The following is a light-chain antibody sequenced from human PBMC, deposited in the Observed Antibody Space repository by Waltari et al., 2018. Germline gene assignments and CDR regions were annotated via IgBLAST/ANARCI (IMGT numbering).Light chain of an antibody. CDR3: QVWDSSSDHWV. V-gene: IGLV3-21*02. CDR2: DDR. Sequence: SYVLTQPPSVSVAPGQPASITCGGHNVGSKSVHWYQQKPGQAPVLVVYDDRGRPSGVPERYSGSKSGNTATLSISGVEAGDEADYFCQVWDSSSDHWVFGGGTKLTAL. CDR1: NVGSKS. J-gene: IGLJ3*02.